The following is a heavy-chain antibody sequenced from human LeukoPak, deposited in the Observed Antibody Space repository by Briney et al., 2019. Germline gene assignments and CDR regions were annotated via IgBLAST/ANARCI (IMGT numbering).Heavy chain of an antibody. D-gene: IGHD3-22*01. J-gene: IGHJ4*02. V-gene: IGHV1-2*02. CDR1: GYTFTDYY. Sequence: VASVKVSCKASGYTFTDYYMHWVRQAPGQGLEWMGWINPNSGGTNYAQKFQGRVTMTRDTSISTAYMELSRLRSDDTAVYYCARESPDDSSGYYSGDFDYWGQGTLVTVSS. CDR2: INPNSGGT. CDR3: ARESPDDSSGYYSGDFDY.